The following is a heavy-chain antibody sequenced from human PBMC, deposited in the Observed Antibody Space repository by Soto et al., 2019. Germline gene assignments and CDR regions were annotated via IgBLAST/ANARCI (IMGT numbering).Heavy chain of an antibody. CDR2: IRSKAYGGTT. Sequence: AGGSLRLSCTASGFTFGDYAMSWVRQAPGKGLEWVGFIRSKAYGGTTEYAASVKGRFTISRDDSKSIAYLQMNSLKTEDTAVYYCTRVSSSSPLFDYWGQGTLVTVSS. CDR3: TRVSSSSPLFDY. D-gene: IGHD6-6*01. J-gene: IGHJ4*02. CDR1: GFTFGDYA. V-gene: IGHV3-49*04.